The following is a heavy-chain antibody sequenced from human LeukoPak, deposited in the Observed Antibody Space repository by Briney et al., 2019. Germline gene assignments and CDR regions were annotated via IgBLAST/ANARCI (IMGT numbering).Heavy chain of an antibody. CDR1: GGTFSSYA. CDR3: ARDQSLDAPGDDAFDI. J-gene: IGHJ3*02. V-gene: IGHV1-69*05. CDR2: IIPIFGTA. Sequence: GASVKVSCKASGGTFSSYAISWVRQAPGQGLEWMGGIIPIFGTANYAQKFQGRVTITTDESTSTAYMELSSLRSEDTAVYYCARDQSLDAPGDDAFDIWGQGTMVTVSS. D-gene: IGHD3-16*01.